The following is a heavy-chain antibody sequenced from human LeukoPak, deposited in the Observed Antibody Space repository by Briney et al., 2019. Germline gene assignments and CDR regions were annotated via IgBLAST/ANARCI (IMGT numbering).Heavy chain of an antibody. J-gene: IGHJ5*02. Sequence: GGSLRLSCAASGFTVSSNYMSWVRQAPGKGLEWVSVIYSGGSTYYADSVKGRFTISRDNSKSTLYLQMNSLRAEDTAVDYCAKAPRALGWFDPWGQGTLVTVSS. V-gene: IGHV3-66*01. CDR3: AKAPRALGWFDP. CDR2: IYSGGST. CDR1: GFTVSSNY.